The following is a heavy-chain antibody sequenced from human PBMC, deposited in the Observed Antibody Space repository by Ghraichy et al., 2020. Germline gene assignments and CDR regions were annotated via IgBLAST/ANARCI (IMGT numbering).Heavy chain of an antibody. V-gene: IGHV4-39*07. CDR2: IYYSGST. J-gene: IGHJ5*02. Sequence: SETLSLTCTVSGGSISSSSYYWGWIRQPPGKGLEWIGSIYYSGSTYYNPSLKSRVTISVDTSKNQFSLKLSSVTAADTAVYYCARDGRRFLEWLASNWFDPWGQGTLVTVSS. CDR1: GGSISSSSYY. CDR3: ARDGRRFLEWLASNWFDP. D-gene: IGHD3-3*01.